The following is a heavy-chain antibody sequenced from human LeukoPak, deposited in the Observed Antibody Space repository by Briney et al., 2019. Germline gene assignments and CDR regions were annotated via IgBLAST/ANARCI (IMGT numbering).Heavy chain of an antibody. CDR1: GGSISSGGYY. CDR3: ARDRRAHYYDSSGYYGGNAFDI. CDR2: IYYNGST. J-gene: IGHJ3*02. Sequence: SETLSLTCTVSGGSISSGGYYWTWIRQHPEKGLEWIGYIYYNGSTYYNPSLKSRVTISVDTSKNQFSLKLSSVTAADTAVYYCARDRRAHYYDSSGYYGGNAFDIWGQGTMVTVSS. V-gene: IGHV4-31*03. D-gene: IGHD3-22*01.